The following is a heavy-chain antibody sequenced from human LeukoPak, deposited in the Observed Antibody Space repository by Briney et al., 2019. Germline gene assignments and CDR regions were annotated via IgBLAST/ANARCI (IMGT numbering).Heavy chain of an antibody. J-gene: IGHJ4*02. Sequence: SVKVSCKASGGTFSSYAISWVRQAPGQGLEWMGRIIPILGIANYAQKFQGRVTITADKSTSTAYMELSSLRSDDTAVYYCAREAYQLLNAVDYWGQGTLVTVSS. CDR3: AREAYQLLNAVDY. CDR2: IIPILGIA. V-gene: IGHV1-69*04. D-gene: IGHD2-2*01. CDR1: GGTFSSYA.